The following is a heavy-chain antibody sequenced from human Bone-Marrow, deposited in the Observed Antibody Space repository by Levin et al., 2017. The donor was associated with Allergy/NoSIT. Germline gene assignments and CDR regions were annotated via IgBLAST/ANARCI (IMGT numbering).Heavy chain of an antibody. CDR1: GITFSTYS. D-gene: IGHD3-10*01. Sequence: GESLKISCTASGITFSTYSMNWVRQAPGKGLEWVSSISSSSSAIYYADSVKGRFTVSRDNGRNSLYLQMNSLRVEDTAVYYCARGGDHYDYWGRGTLVTVSS. CDR3: ARGGDHYDY. J-gene: IGHJ4*02. CDR2: ISSSSSAI. V-gene: IGHV3-21*01.